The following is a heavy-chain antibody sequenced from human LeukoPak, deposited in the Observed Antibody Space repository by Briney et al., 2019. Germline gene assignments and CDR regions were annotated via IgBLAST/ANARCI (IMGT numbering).Heavy chain of an antibody. D-gene: IGHD5-12*01. J-gene: IGHJ4*02. CDR3: AKDVPQGGGYDEQNYFDY. CDR2: ISSSGSTI. Sequence: AGGSLRLSCAASGFTFSSYEMNWVRQAPGKGLEWVSYISSSGSTIYYADSVKGRFTISRDNAKNSLYLQMNSLRAEDTAVYYCAKDVPQGGGYDEQNYFDYWGQGTLVTVSS. CDR1: GFTFSSYE. V-gene: IGHV3-48*03.